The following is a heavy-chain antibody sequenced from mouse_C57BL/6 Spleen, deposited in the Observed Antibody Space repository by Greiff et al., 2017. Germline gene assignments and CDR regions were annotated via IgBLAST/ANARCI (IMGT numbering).Heavy chain of an antibody. CDR2: IWWDDDK. Sequence: QVTLKESGPGILQPSQTLSLTCSFSGFSLSTFGMGVGWIRQPSGKGLEWLAHIWWDDDKYYNPALKSRLTISKDTSKNQVFLKIANVYTADTATYYCARIIYYYGSSYDYAMDYWGQGTSVTVSS. D-gene: IGHD1-1*01. V-gene: IGHV8-8*01. J-gene: IGHJ4*01. CDR1: GFSLSTFGMG. CDR3: ARIIYYYGSSYDYAMDY.